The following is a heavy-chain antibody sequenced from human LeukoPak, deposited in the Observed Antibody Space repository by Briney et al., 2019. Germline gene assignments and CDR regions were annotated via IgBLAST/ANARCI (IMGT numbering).Heavy chain of an antibody. D-gene: IGHD6-19*01. CDR3: AKDLIAVAGWNWFDP. CDR1: GFTFSSYA. Sequence: GGSLRLSCAASGFTFSSYAMSWVRQAPGKGLEGVSGISGSGGSTYYADSVKGRFTISRDNSKNTLYLQMNSLRAEDTAVYYCAKDLIAVAGWNWFDPWGQGTLVTVSS. V-gene: IGHV3-23*01. J-gene: IGHJ5*02. CDR2: ISGSGGST.